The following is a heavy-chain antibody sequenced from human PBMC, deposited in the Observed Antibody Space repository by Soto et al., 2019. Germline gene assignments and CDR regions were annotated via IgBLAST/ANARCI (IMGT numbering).Heavy chain of an antibody. V-gene: IGHV4-30-2*01. J-gene: IGHJ6*02. CDR1: GGSISSGGYS. D-gene: IGHD3-3*01. Sequence: SESLSLTCAVSGGSISSGGYSWTWIRQPPVKGLEWIGYIYHSGSTYYNPSLKSRVTISVDRSKNQFSLKLSSVTAADTAVYYCARDRYYDFWSGYYRPAGYYYGMDVWGQGXTVTVSS. CDR3: ARDRYYDFWSGYYRPAGYYYGMDV. CDR2: IYHSGST.